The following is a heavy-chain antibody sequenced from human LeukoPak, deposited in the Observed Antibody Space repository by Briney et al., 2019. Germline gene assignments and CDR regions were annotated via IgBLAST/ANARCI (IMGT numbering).Heavy chain of an antibody. CDR3: ARDRDTIFGVVIPYFNYYMDV. Sequence: GGSLRLSCAASGFTFSSYAMSWVRQAPGKGLEWVANIKQDGSEKYYVDSVKGRFTISRDNAKNSLYLQMNSLRAEDTAVYYCARDRDTIFGVVIPYFNYYMDVWGKGTTVTVSS. J-gene: IGHJ6*03. CDR1: GFTFSSYA. CDR2: IKQDGSEK. D-gene: IGHD3-3*01. V-gene: IGHV3-7*01.